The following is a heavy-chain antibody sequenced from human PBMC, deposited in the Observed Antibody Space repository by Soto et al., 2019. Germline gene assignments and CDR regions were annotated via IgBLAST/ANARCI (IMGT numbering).Heavy chain of an antibody. V-gene: IGHV1-69*12. Sequence: QVQLVQSGAEVKKPGSSVKVSCKASGGTFSSYAISWVRQAPGQGLEWMGGIIPIFGTANYAQKFQARFTITADESTSTAYMELSSLRSEDTAVYYCARVRGIVVVDASFAYWGQGTLVTVSS. CDR2: IIPIFGTA. D-gene: IGHD3-22*01. CDR1: GGTFSSYA. J-gene: IGHJ4*02. CDR3: ARVRGIVVVDASFAY.